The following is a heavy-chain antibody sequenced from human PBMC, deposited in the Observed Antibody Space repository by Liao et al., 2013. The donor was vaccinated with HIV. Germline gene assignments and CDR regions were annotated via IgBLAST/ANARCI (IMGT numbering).Heavy chain of an antibody. Sequence: QVQLQESGPGLMKPSETLSLTCTVSGGSISSYYWSWIRQPPGKGLEWIGYIYYSGSTNYNPSLKSRVTISVDTSKNQFSLKLSSVTAADTAVYYCARGGCGGDCYPNWGQGTLVTVSS. CDR3: ARGGCGGDCYPN. CDR1: GGSISSYY. J-gene: IGHJ4*02. CDR2: IYYSGST. V-gene: IGHV4-59*01. D-gene: IGHD2-21*01.